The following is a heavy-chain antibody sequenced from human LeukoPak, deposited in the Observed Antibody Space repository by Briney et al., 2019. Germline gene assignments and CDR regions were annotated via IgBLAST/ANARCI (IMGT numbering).Heavy chain of an antibody. J-gene: IGHJ4*02. V-gene: IGHV1-18*01. CDR3: ARGGREWATVTPPVDY. CDR1: GYTFTSYG. CDR2: ISAYNGNT. Sequence: ASVKVSCKASGYTFTSYGISWVRQAPGQGLEWMGWISAYNGNTNYAQKLQGRVTMTTDTSTSTAYMELRSLRSDGTAVYYCARGGREWATVTPPVDYWGQGTLVTVSS. D-gene: IGHD4-11*01.